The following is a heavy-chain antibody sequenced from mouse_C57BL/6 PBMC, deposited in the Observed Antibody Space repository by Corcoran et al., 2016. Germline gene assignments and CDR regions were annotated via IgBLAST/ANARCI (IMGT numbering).Heavy chain of an antibody. CDR2: INTYSGVP. CDR3: ARRGFYEDYFDY. D-gene: IGHD2-3*01. CDR1: GYTFTTYG. Sequence: QIQLVQYGPELKKPGETVKISCKASGYTFTTYGMSWGKQDPGKVLKWMGWINTYSGVPTYADDFKGRFAFSLETSASTAYLQINNLKNEDTASYCCARRGFYEDYFDYWGQGTTLTVSS. J-gene: IGHJ2*01. V-gene: IGHV9-3*01.